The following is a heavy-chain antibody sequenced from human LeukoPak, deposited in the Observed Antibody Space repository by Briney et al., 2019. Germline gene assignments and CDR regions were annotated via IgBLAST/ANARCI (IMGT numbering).Heavy chain of an antibody. Sequence: SETLSLTCTVSGGSISSGSYYWSWIRQPAGKGLEWIGRIYTSGSTNYNPSLKSRVTISVDTSKNQFSLKLSSVTAADTAVYYCARDHNLDAFDIWGQGTMVTVSS. V-gene: IGHV4-61*02. CDR2: IYTSGST. CDR1: GGSISSGSYY. J-gene: IGHJ3*02. D-gene: IGHD1-1*01. CDR3: ARDHNLDAFDI.